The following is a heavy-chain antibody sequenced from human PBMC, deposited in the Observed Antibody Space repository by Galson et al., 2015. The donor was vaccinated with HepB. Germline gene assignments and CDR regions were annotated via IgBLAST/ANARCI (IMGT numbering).Heavy chain of an antibody. J-gene: IGHJ4*02. CDR2: ISGSGVST. CDR3: AKIRQWPTMGFDY. V-gene: IGHV3-23*01. CDR1: GFTFSSYA. D-gene: IGHD6-19*01. Sequence: SLRLSCAASGFTFSSYAMSWVRQAPGKGLEWVSAISGSGVSTFYADSVKGRFTISRDNSKNTLYLQMNSLRAEDTAVYYCAKIRQWPTMGFDYWGQGTLVTVSS.